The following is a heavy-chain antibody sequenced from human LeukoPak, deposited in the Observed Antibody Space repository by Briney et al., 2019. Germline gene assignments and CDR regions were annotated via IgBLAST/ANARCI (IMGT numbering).Heavy chain of an antibody. CDR2: ISGSGGST. J-gene: IGHJ6*02. CDR3: AKVDVATIAYYYYGMDV. D-gene: IGHD5-12*01. V-gene: IGHV3-23*01. Sequence: QPGGSLRLSCAASGFTFSSYAMSWVRQAPGKGLEWVSAISGSGGSTYYADSVKGRFTISRDNSKNTLYLQMNSLRAEDTAVYYCAKVDVATIAYYYYGMDVWGQGTTVTVSS. CDR1: GFTFSSYA.